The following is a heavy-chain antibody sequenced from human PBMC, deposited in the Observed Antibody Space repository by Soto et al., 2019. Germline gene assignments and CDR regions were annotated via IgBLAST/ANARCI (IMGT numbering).Heavy chain of an antibody. D-gene: IGHD6-19*01. CDR1: GDSITSGFFY. CDR3: ARHSVAGSSLSPFDY. Sequence: SETLSLTCAVSGDSITSGFFYWGWIRRSPGKGLEWIGGVYYTESTYYNPSLNRRVTVFVDTSKNQFSLNLRSVTAADTAVYFCARHSVAGSSLSPFDYWGQGTLVTVSS. J-gene: IGHJ4*02. V-gene: IGHV4-39*01. CDR2: VYYTEST.